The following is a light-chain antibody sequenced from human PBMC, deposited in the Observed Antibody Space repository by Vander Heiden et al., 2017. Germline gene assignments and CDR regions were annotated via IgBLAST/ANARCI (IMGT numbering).Light chain of an antibody. CDR3: QQRSTPLT. CDR2: DAS. Sequence: EIVLTQSPATLSLSPGERATLPCRASQSVSSYLAWYQQKPGQAPRLLIYDASSRATGIPARFSGSGSGTDFTLTISSLEPEDFAVYYCQQRSTPLTFGGGTKVEIK. V-gene: IGKV3-11*01. CDR1: QSVSSY. J-gene: IGKJ4*01.